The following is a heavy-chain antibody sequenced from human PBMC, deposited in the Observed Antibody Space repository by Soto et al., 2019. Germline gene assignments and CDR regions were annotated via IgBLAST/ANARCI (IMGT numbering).Heavy chain of an antibody. CDR3: ARESRSELGTVEY. CDR1: GASIINYY. CDR2: IYASGTT. Sequence: PSETLSLTCTVSGASIINYYCIFIRQPAGKGLECLGRIYASGTTTYNPSLRSRVTMSVDTSKNQFSLNLNSVTAADTAVYYCARESRSELGTVEYWGQGTLVTVSS. J-gene: IGHJ4*02. D-gene: IGHD1-1*01. V-gene: IGHV4-4*07.